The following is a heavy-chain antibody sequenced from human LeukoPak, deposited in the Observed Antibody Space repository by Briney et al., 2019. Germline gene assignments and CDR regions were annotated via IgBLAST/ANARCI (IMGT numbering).Heavy chain of an antibody. Sequence: PGGSLRLSCTASGFTFSSYSMNWVRQAPGKGLEWVSFISSSSIYIYNADSAKGRFTISRDNAKNSLYLQMNSLRAEDTAVYYCAKQDIRSSAWYDWGQGTLVTVSS. CDR3: AKQDIRSSAWYD. J-gene: IGHJ4*02. V-gene: IGHV3-21*04. CDR1: GFTFSSYS. D-gene: IGHD6-19*01. CDR2: ISSSSIYI.